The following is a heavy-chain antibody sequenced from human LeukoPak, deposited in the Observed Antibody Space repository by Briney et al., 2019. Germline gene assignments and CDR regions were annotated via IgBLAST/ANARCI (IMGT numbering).Heavy chain of an antibody. CDR3: VRGSLASGVVVYYYYYLDV. D-gene: IGHD3-3*01. J-gene: IGHJ6*03. Sequence: PGGSLRLSCAASGFTFSSYAMSWVRQAPGKGLEWVSAISASRGITYYADSVKGRFTISRDNAKNSLYLQMNSLGAEDTAVYYCVRGSLASGVVVYYYYYLDVWGKGTTVTVSS. CDR1: GFTFSSYA. CDR2: ISASRGIT. V-gene: IGHV3-23*01.